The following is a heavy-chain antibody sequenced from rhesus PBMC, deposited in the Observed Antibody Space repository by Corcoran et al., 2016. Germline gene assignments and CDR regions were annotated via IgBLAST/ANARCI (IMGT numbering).Heavy chain of an antibody. V-gene: IGHV4-173*01. CDR2: ISGSAGIT. Sequence: QLQLQESGPGLGKPSETLSLTCAVYGGSISSNYWSGIHQPTGKGLECIGRISGSAGITDYHPSLNSRLTISTDTSKNQFSLKLSDVTSADTAVYYCARDRGRPAGFDYWGQGVLVTVSS. CDR3: ARDRGRPAGFDY. J-gene: IGHJ4*01. CDR1: GGSISSNY. D-gene: IGHD1-1*01.